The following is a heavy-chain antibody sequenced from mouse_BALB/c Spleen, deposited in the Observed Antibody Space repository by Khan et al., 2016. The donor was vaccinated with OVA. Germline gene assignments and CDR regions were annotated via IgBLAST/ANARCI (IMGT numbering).Heavy chain of an antibody. CDR3: ARVYGGDFDY. J-gene: IGHJ2*01. V-gene: IGHV3-2*02. Sequence: EVQLVESGPGLVKPSQSLSLTCTVTGYSIASDYAWNWIRQFPGNKLEWMGFISYSGNTNYNPSLKSRISITRETSKNQFFLQLNSVTSEDTATYYCARVYGGDFDYWGQGTTLTVSS. CDR1: GYSIASDYA. CDR2: ISYSGNT. D-gene: IGHD1-1*01.